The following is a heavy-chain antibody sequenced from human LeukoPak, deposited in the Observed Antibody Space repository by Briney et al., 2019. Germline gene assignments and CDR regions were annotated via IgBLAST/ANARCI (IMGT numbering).Heavy chain of an antibody. J-gene: IGHJ5*02. CDR3: ARGGRLRYFDWLPEINWFDP. Sequence: PSETLSLTCDVYGGSFSGYYWSWIRQPPGKGLEWIGEINHSGSTNYNPSLKSRVTISVDTSKNQFSLKLSSVTAADTAVYYCARGGRLRYFDWLPEINWFDPWGQGTLVTVSS. CDR1: GGSFSGYY. D-gene: IGHD3-9*01. CDR2: INHSGST. V-gene: IGHV4-34*01.